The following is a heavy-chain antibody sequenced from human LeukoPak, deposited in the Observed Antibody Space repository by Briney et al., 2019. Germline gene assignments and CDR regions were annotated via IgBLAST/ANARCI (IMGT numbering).Heavy chain of an antibody. J-gene: IGHJ4*02. D-gene: IGHD5-24*01. CDR1: GSITSYY. V-gene: IGHV4-59*01. CDR3: ARATRDAYNPLDF. CDR2: VYYPGNT. Sequence: PSETLSLTCTVSGSITSYYWSWIRLPPGKGLHWIGYVYYPGNTNYNPSLKSRVTMSVDMSKNHVSLRLTSVTAADTAVYFCARATRDAYNPLDFWGQGTLVTVSS.